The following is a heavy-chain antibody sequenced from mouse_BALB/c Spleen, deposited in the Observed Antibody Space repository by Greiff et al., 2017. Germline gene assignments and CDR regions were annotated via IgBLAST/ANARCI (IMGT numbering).Heavy chain of an antibody. CDR1: GFTFSSYA. Sequence: EVQRVESGGGLVKPGGSLKLSCAASGFTFSSYAMSWVRQTPEKRLEWVASISSGGSTYYPDSVKGRFTISRDNARNILYLQMSSLRSEDTAMYYCARGIGYDYGPGVDYWGQGTSVTVSS. CDR2: ISSGGST. CDR3: ARGIGYDYGPGVDY. V-gene: IGHV5-6-5*01. D-gene: IGHD2-4*01. J-gene: IGHJ4*01.